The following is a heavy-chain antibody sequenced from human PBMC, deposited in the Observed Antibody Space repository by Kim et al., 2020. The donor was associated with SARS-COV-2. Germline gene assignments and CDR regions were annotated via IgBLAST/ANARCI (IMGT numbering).Heavy chain of an antibody. D-gene: IGHD1-26*01. Sequence: GGSLRLSCAASGFTFSSYEMNWVRQAPGKGLEWVSYISSSGSTIYYADSVKGRFTISRDNAKNSLYLQMNSLRAEDTAVYYCARIGGWELFNPDAFDIWGQGTMVTVSS. CDR3: ARIGGWELFNPDAFDI. CDR1: GFTFSSYE. J-gene: IGHJ3*02. V-gene: IGHV3-48*03. CDR2: ISSSGSTI.